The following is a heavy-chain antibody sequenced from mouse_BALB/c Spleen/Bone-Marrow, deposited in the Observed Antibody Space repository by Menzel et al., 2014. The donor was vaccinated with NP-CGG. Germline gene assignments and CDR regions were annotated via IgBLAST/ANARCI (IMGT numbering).Heavy chain of an antibody. J-gene: IGHJ2*02. CDR1: GFSLTTYG. CDR3: ARNYDYDAYYFDY. V-gene: IGHV2-2*02. Sequence: VKLMESGPGLVQPSQSLSITCTVSGFSLTTYGIHWIRQSPGKGLERLGVILSGGSSDYNAAFISRVSINKDNSKSQVFFKMNSLQANDTAIYYCARNYDYDAYYFDYWGQGTFITVSS. D-gene: IGHD2-4*01. CDR2: ILSGGSS.